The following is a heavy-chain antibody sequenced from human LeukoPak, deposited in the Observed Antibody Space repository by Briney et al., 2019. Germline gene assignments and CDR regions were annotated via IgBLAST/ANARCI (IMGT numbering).Heavy chain of an antibody. CDR3: ARWDSGEWFHDAFDI. V-gene: IGHV4-38-2*01. J-gene: IGHJ3*02. CDR2: IYHSGST. D-gene: IGHD3-3*01. Sequence: KPSETLSLTCGVSGYSISSGHDWGWIGQPPGTGLEWSGIIYHSGSTYYNPSLKSRVTISVDTSKNQFSLKLRSVTAADTALYYCARWDSGEWFHDAFDIWGQGTRVTVSS. CDR1: GYSISSGHD.